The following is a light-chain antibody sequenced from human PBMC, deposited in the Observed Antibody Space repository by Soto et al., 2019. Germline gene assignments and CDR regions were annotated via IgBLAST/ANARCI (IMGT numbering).Light chain of an antibody. J-gene: IGKJ5*01. CDR2: GAS. V-gene: IGKV3-15*01. CDR3: QQYNNWPFT. Sequence: EIVMTQSPAPLSVSPGERATLSCRASQSVSSNLAWYQQKPGQAPRLLIYGASTRATGIPARFSGSGSGTEFTLTISSLLSEDFAVYYCQQYNNWPFTFGQGTRLEIK. CDR1: QSVSSN.